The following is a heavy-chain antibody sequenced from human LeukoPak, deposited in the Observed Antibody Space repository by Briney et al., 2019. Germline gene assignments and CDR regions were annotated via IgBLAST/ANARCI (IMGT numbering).Heavy chain of an antibody. CDR1: GGSISSSNW. J-gene: IGHJ5*02. CDR2: IYHSGST. V-gene: IGHV4-4*02. CDR3: ARGWGKSYYDILTGYYTPNWFDP. D-gene: IGHD3-9*01. Sequence: SGTLSLTCAVSGGSISSSNWWSWVRQPPGKGLEWIGQIYHSGSTNYNPSLKSRVAISVDKSKNQFSLNLNSVTAADTAVYYCARGWGKSYYDILTGYYTPNWFDPWGQGTLVTVSS.